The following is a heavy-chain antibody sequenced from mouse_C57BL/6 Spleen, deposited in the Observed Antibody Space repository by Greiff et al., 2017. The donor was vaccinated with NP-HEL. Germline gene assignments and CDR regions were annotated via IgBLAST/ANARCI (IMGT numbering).Heavy chain of an antibody. CDR1: GFTFSNYW. J-gene: IGHJ2*01. CDR3: TGCRYYYGRSY. CDR2: IRLKSDNYAT. D-gene: IGHD1-1*01. V-gene: IGHV6-3*01. Sequence: EVKLMESGGGLVQPGGSMKLSCVASGFTFSNYWMNWVRQSPEKGLEWVAQIRLKSDNYATHYAESVKGRFTISRDDSKSSVYLQMNNLRAEDTGIYYCTGCRYYYGRSYWGQGTTLTVSS.